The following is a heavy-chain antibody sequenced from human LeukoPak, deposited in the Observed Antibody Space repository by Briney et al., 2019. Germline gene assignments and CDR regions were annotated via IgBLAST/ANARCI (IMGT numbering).Heavy chain of an antibody. CDR3: AKVGQNYDILTYYFDY. J-gene: IGHJ4*02. CDR2: ISGSGGST. Sequence: GGSLRLSCAASGFTFSSYDMSWVRQAPGKGLEWVSGISGSGGSTYYADSVKGRFTISRDTSKNALYLQMNSLRVEDTAVYYCAKVGQNYDILTYYFDYWGQGTLVTVSS. V-gene: IGHV3-23*01. D-gene: IGHD3-9*01. CDR1: GFTFSSYD.